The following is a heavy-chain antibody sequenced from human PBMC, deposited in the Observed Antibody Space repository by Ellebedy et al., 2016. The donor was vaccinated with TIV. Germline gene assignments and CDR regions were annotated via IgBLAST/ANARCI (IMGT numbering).Heavy chain of an antibody. Sequence: ESLKISCAVYGGSFSNYYWSWIRQPPGKGLEWIGEINHSGNTNYNPSLKSRVTISLDTSKNQFSLKLSSVTAADAAVYYCASLEMAPILDAFDIWGQGTKVTVSS. J-gene: IGHJ3*02. D-gene: IGHD5-24*01. CDR2: INHSGNT. V-gene: IGHV4-34*01. CDR3: ASLEMAPILDAFDI. CDR1: GGSFSNYY.